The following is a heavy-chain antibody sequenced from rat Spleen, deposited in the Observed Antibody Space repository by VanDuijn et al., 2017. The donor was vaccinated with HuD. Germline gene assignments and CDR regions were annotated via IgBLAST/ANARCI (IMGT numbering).Heavy chain of an antibody. J-gene: IGHJ3*01. Sequence: EVQLQESGPGLVKPSQSLSLTCSVIGYSITSSLRWNWIRKLPGNKLEWMGYINSAGSTVYNPSLKSRISITRDTSKNQFFLQVNSVSTEDTATYYCATSEGVHYSLPFASWGQGTLVTVSS. D-gene: IGHD1-11*01. CDR3: ATSEGVHYSLPFAS. V-gene: IGHV3-3*01. CDR2: INSAGST. CDR1: GYSITSSLR.